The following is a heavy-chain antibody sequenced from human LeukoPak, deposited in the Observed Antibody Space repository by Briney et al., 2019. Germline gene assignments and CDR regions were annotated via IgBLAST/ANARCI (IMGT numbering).Heavy chain of an antibody. CDR1: GFTFSSYW. V-gene: IGHV3-7*03. J-gene: IGHJ5*02. CDR2: IKQDGSEK. D-gene: IGHD3-3*01. CDR3: AKSRRSGGWFDP. Sequence: GGSLRLSCAASGFTFSSYWVGWVRQAPGKGLEWVGNIKQDGSEKHYVDSVKGRFTISRDNAKNTLYLQMNSLRAEDTAVYYCAKSRRSGGWFDPWGQGTLVTVSS.